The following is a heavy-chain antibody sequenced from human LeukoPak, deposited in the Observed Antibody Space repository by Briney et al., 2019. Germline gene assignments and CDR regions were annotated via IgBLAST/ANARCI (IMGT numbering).Heavy chain of an antibody. V-gene: IGHV4-38-2*02. Sequence: SETLSLTCTVSGYSISSGYYWGWIRQPPGKGLEWIGSIYYSGSTYYNTSLKSRVTISVDTSKNQFSLKLSSVTAADTAVYYCARARGEQWLVFFYWGQGTLVTVSS. D-gene: IGHD6-19*01. CDR1: GYSISSGYY. CDR3: ARARGEQWLVFFY. CDR2: IYYSGST. J-gene: IGHJ4*02.